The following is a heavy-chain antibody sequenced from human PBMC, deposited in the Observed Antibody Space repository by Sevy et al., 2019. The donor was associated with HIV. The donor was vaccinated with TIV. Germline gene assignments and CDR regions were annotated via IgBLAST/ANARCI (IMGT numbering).Heavy chain of an antibody. CDR2: MSGRGDSR. D-gene: IGHD3-3*01. J-gene: IGHJ4*01. CDR1: GFTFSSYD. Sequence: GGSLRLSCTASGFTFSSYDMNWVRQAPGKGLEWVSGMSGRGDSRGYAHSVKGRFTISRDNSKNTVYLQMNSLTAEDTALYYCAKDVPDQSWYDDFWSGSPCFDYWGRGILVTVSS. CDR3: AKDVPDQSWYDDFWSGSPCFDY. V-gene: IGHV3-23*01.